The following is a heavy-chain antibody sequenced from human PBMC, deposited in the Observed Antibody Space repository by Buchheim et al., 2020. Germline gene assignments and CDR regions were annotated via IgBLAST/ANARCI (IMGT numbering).Heavy chain of an antibody. CDR2: MSHRGSP. D-gene: IGHD2-2*01. J-gene: IGHJ6*03. Sequence: QVQLQQWGAGLLKPSETLSLTCGVSGGSFSAHYSSWIRQSPGKGLEWIGEMSHRGSPKYNPSLKSRVTISLDTSKNQFPFELRSVTAADTAVYYCARGGLLVRYQDYMDVWGKGTT. CDR1: GGSFSAHY. CDR3: ARGGLLVRYQDYMDV. V-gene: IGHV4-34*01.